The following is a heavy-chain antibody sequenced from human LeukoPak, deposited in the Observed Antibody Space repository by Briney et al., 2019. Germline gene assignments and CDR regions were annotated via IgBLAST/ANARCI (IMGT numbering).Heavy chain of an antibody. CDR1: GGSISSGGYY. CDR3: ARTQEKRRYYYDSSGPGAFDI. J-gene: IGHJ3*02. D-gene: IGHD3-22*01. V-gene: IGHV4-31*03. Sequence: SETLSLTCTVSGGSISSGGYYWSWIRQHPGKGLEWIGYIYYSGSTYYNPSLKSRVTISVDTSKNQFSLKLSSVTAAATAVYYCARTQEKRRYYYDSSGPGAFDIWGQGTMVTVSS. CDR2: IYYSGST.